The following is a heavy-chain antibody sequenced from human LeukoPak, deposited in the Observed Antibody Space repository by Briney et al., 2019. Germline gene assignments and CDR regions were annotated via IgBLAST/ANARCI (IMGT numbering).Heavy chain of an antibody. CDR1: GGSISSGGYS. V-gene: IGHV4-30-2*01. CDR2: MYHSGTT. Sequence: SQTLSLTCAVSGGSISSGGYSWSWIRQPPGKGLEWIGYMYHSGTTHYNPSLKSRVTISVDRSKNQFSLKLSSVTVADTAVYYCVRGYYYDSSGYWVRAFDIWGQGTMVTVSS. CDR3: VRGYYYDSSGYWVRAFDI. J-gene: IGHJ3*02. D-gene: IGHD3-22*01.